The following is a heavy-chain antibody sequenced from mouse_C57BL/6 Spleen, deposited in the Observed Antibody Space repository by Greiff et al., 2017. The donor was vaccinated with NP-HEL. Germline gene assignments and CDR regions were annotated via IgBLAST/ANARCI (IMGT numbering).Heavy chain of an antibody. CDR3: AVGGNYGRVYYAMDY. D-gene: IGHD1-1*02. V-gene: IGHV1-39*01. CDR2: INPNYGTT. Sequence: VQLKQPGPELVKPGASVKFSCKASGYSFTDYNMNWVKQSHGKSLEWIGVINPNYGTTSYNQKFKGKATLTVDQSSSPAYMQLNSLTSEDSAVFYCAVGGNYGRVYYAMDYGRKETSVTVSS. CDR1: GYSFTDYN. J-gene: IGHJ4*01.